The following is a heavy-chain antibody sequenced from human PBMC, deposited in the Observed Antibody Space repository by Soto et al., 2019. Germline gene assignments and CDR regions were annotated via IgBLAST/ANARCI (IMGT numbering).Heavy chain of an antibody. D-gene: IGHD2-15*01. CDR3: GRSYCGGGGCYQYNGMDV. J-gene: IGHJ6*02. V-gene: IGHV3-30-3*01. CDR2: ISYDGSNK. CDR1: EFTFSTYA. Sequence: QVQLVESGGGLVQPGRSLRLSCAASEFTFSTYAMHWVRQAPGEGLEWVAVISYDGSNKYYADSVKGRFTISGDNSKNMVYLQMNSLRADDTAVYYCGRSYCGGGGCYQYNGMDVWGQGTTVAVSS.